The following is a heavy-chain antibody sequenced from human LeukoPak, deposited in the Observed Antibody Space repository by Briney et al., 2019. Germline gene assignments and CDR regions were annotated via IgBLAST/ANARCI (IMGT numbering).Heavy chain of an antibody. CDR1: GFTFSSYG. D-gene: IGHD2-2*01. CDR3: ARRYCSSTSCLLDY. J-gene: IGHJ4*02. V-gene: IGHV3-48*03. Sequence: PGGSLRLSCAASGFTFSSYGMNWVRQAPGKGLEWVSYISSTSGSTIYYADSVKGRFTISRDNAKNSLYLQMNSLRAEDTAVYYCARRYCSSTSCLLDYWGQGTLVTVSS. CDR2: ISSTSGSTI.